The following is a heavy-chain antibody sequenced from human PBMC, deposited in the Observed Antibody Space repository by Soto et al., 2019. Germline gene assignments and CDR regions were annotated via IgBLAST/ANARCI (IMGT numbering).Heavy chain of an antibody. Sequence: QVQLVQTGPEVKKPGSSVKVSCKASGGTFSSYVITWVRQAPGQGLEWMGGTSPIFDTTNYAQKFQGRITLTADESTRTAYMELNSLRSEDTAVYYCARGIVTGTTSNYYYYGMDVWGQGTTVTVSS. CDR3: ARGIVTGTTSNYYYYGMDV. CDR2: TSPIFDTT. J-gene: IGHJ6*02. V-gene: IGHV1-69*12. D-gene: IGHD1-1*01. CDR1: GGTFSSYV.